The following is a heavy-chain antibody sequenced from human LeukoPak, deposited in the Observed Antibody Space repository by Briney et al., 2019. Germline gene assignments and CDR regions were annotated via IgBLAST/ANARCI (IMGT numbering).Heavy chain of an antibody. Sequence: ASVKVSCKASGYTFTSYYMHWVRQAPGQGLECMGIINPSGGSTSYAQKFQGRVTMTRDMSTSTVYMELSSLRSEDTAVYYCARDRLDSSGWYGVFDYWGQGTLVTVSS. CDR2: INPSGGST. D-gene: IGHD6-19*01. CDR3: ARDRLDSSGWYGVFDY. J-gene: IGHJ4*02. V-gene: IGHV1-46*01. CDR1: GYTFTSYY.